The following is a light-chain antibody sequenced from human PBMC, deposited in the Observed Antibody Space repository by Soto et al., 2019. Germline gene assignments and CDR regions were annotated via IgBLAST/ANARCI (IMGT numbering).Light chain of an antibody. J-gene: IGLJ1*01. CDR3: AAWDDSLKGFV. CDR2: SNN. Sequence: QSVLTQPPSASGTPGQRVTVSCSGSSSNIGSNTVNWYQQLPGTAPKLLIYSNNQRPSGVPDRFSGSKSGTSASLAISGLQSEDEADYYSAAWDDSLKGFVFGTGTKVTVL. V-gene: IGLV1-44*01. CDR1: SSNIGSNT.